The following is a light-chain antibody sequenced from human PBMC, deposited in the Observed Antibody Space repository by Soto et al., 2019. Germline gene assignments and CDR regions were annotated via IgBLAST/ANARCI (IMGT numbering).Light chain of an antibody. CDR2: GAS. V-gene: IGKV3-15*01. CDR3: QQYNNWPIT. J-gene: IGKJ5*01. CDR1: QSVSSN. Sequence: EIVMTQSPATLSVSPGERATLSCRASQSVSSNLAWYQHKPGQAPRLLIYGASTRAMGIPARFSGSGSGTEFTLTISSLQSEDFAVYDCQQYNNWPITFGQGTRREIK.